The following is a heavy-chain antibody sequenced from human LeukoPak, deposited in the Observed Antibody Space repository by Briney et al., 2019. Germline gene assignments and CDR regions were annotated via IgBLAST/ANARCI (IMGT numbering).Heavy chain of an antibody. J-gene: IGHJ4*02. CDR3: AKVYYYDSSGPFDY. V-gene: IGHV3-9*01. D-gene: IGHD3-22*01. Sequence: GGSLRLSCAASGSTFDDYAMHWVRQAPGKGLEWVSGISWNSGSIGYADSVKGRFTISRDNAKNSLYLQMNSLRAEDTALYYCAKVYYYDSSGPFDYWGQGTLVTVSS. CDR2: ISWNSGSI. CDR1: GSTFDDYA.